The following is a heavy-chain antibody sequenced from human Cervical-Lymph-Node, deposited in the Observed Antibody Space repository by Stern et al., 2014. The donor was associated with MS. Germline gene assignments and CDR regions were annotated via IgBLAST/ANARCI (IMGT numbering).Heavy chain of an antibody. J-gene: IGHJ4*02. CDR3: ARGRGGNYRYYFDY. CDR2: ISSGGSYI. CDR1: GFTFSSYS. D-gene: IGHD4-23*01. V-gene: IGHV3-21*01. Sequence: EVQLVESGGGLVKPGGSLRLSCAASGFTFSSYSMNWVRQAPGPGLDWVASISSGGSYIYDADSLKGRFTISRDNAKNSLYLQMNSLRAEDTAVYYCARGRGGNYRYYFDYWGQGTLVTVSS.